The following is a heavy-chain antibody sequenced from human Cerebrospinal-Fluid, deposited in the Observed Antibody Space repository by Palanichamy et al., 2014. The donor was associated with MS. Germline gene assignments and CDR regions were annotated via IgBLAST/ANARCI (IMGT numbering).Heavy chain of an antibody. CDR2: IDHSGTT. CDR1: GGPFSGYY. Sequence: QVQLQQWGAGLLKPSETLSLTCAVYGGPFSGYYWIWIRQPPGKGLEWIGEIDHSGTTNYNPSLKSRVTISVDTSKKQFSLNLSSVTAADTAVYFCARESSDSNGFDFYYNYGLDVWGHGTTATVSS. V-gene: IGHV4-34*01. CDR3: ARESSDSNGFDFYYNYGLDV. D-gene: IGHD3-9*01. J-gene: IGHJ6*02.